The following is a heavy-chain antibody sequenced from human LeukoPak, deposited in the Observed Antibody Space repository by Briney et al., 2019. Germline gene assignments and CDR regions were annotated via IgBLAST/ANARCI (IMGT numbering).Heavy chain of an antibody. J-gene: IGHJ4*02. D-gene: IGHD6-13*01. Sequence: GGSLRLSCSASGFTFSSYAMHWVRQAPGKGLEYVSAISSNGGSTYYADSVKGRFTISRDNSKNTLYLQMSSLGAEDTAVYHCVIAAAGPSRIYYFDYWGQGTLVTVSS. CDR3: VIAAAGPSRIYYFDY. V-gene: IGHV3-64D*06. CDR2: ISSNGGST. CDR1: GFTFSSYA.